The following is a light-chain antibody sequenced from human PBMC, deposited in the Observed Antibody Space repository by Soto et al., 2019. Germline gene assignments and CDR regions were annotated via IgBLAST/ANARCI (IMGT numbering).Light chain of an antibody. J-gene: IGKJ1*01. Sequence: DIPMTQSPSTLSASVGDRVTITCRASQSISSWLAWYQQKPGTAPKLLIYKASTLQSGVPSRFSGSGSGTEFTLTISRLQPDDSATYYCQQYNDNWTFGQGTKVEIK. CDR2: KAS. V-gene: IGKV1-5*03. CDR1: QSISSW. CDR3: QQYNDNWT.